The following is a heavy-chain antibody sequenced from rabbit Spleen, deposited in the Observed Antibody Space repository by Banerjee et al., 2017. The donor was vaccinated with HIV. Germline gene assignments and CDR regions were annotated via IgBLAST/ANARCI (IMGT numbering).Heavy chain of an antibody. J-gene: IGHJ3*01. CDR2: IYAGGSGTS. V-gene: IGHV1S45*01. Sequence: QEQLEESGGDLVKPGASLTLTCTASGFSFSGSHYMCWVRQAPGKGLEWIACIYAGGSGTSYYASWAKGRFTISKTSSTTVTLQMTSLTAADTATYFCARLGHADYPYAYGLKLWGQGTLVTVS. CDR3: ARLGHADYPYAYGLKL. D-gene: IGHD6-1*01. CDR1: GFSFSGSHY.